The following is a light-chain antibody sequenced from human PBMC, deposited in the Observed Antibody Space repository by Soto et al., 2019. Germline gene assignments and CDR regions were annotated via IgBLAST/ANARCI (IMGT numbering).Light chain of an antibody. J-gene: IGKJ1*01. CDR2: GAS. CDR3: QQYGSAPTWT. CDR1: QSVSSSY. Sequence: DILLAPPPSTLSLSPGERAPLSCRARQSVSSSYLAWYQQKPGQAPRLLIYGASSRATGIPDRFSGSGSGTDFTLTISRLEPEDFAVYYCQQYGSAPTWTFGQATKVDIK. V-gene: IGKV3-20*01.